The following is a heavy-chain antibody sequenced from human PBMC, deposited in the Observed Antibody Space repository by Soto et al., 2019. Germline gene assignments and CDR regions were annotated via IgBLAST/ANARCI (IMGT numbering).Heavy chain of an antibody. V-gene: IGHV4-30-4*08. Sequence: QVQLQESSPGLVKPSQTLSLTCTVSGGSISSDKYYWGWIRQPPGKGLEWIGYLYYSGRNYYNPYPKNRVTLSVDTCKTQFALTLTSETAADSAVYYCVRGGAVVYCYVDFGGQATRITVAS. J-gene: IGHJ4*02. D-gene: IGHD2-8*02. CDR1: GGSISSDKYY. CDR2: LYYSGRN. CDR3: VRGGAVVYCYVDF.